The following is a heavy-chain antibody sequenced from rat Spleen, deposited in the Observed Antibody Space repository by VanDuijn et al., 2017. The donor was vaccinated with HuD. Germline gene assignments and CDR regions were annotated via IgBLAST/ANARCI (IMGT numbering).Heavy chain of an antibody. Sequence: QVQLKESGPGLVQPSQTLSLTCTVSGFSLTTYSVSWVRQPSGKGPEWIGKMWYDGDTAFNSALKSRLSISRDTSKSQVFLKIYSLQNEDTAIYFCTREGHTMDRATYWFAYWGQGTLVTVSS. CDR3: TREGHTMDRATYWFAY. CDR2: MWYDGDT. D-gene: IGHD1-9*01. CDR1: GFSLTTYS. V-gene: IGHV2-15*01. J-gene: IGHJ3*01.